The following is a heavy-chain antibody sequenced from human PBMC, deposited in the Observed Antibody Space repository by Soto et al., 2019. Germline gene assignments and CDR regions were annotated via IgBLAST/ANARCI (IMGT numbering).Heavy chain of an antibody. CDR1: GFSLSTTGVG. V-gene: IGHV2-5*02. Sequence: QITLKESGPTLVKPTQTLTLTCTFSGFSLSTTGVGVGWIRQPPGKALDWLALIYWDDDKRYSPSLKSRLTITKDTSKTDVVLTMTSIDTIYTATYYCVHATAVANGGGYWGQGTLVAVSS. CDR2: IYWDDDK. J-gene: IGHJ4*02. D-gene: IGHD2-8*01. CDR3: VHATAVANGGGY.